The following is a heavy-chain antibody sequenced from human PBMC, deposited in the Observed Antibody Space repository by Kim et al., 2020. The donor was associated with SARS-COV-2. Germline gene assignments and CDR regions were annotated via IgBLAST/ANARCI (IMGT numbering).Heavy chain of an antibody. Sequence: SETLSLTCTVSGGSISSYYWSWIRQPPGKGLEWIGYIYYSGSTNYNPSLKSRVTISVDTSKNQFSLKLSSVTAADTAVYYCARHQEQQLVSYYYYMDVWGKGTTVTVSS. D-gene: IGHD6-13*01. CDR3: ARHQEQQLVSYYYYMDV. V-gene: IGHV4-59*08. CDR1: GGSISSYY. CDR2: IYYSGST. J-gene: IGHJ6*03.